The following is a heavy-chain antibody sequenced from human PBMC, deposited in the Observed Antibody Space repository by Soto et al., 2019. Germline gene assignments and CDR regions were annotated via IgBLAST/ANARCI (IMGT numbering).Heavy chain of an antibody. CDR2: ISYDGSNK. V-gene: IGHV3-30-3*01. D-gene: IGHD7-27*01. J-gene: IGHJ4*02. CDR1: GFTFSSYA. CDR3: ARDRSNWGHGGGYFDY. Sequence: GGSLRLSCAASGFTFSSYAMHWVRQAPGKGLEWVAVISYDGSNKYYADSVKGRFTISRDNSKNTLYLQMNSLRAEDTAVYYCARDRSNWGHGGGYFDYWGQGTLVTVSS.